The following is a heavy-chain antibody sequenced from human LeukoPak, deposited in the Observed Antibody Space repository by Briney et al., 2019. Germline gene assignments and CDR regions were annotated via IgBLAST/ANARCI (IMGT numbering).Heavy chain of an antibody. CDR1: GYTITSYA. CDR2: INAGNGNT. D-gene: IGHD4-11*01. Sequence: ASVKVSCKASGYTITSYAMHWVRQAPGQRLEWMGWINAGNGNTKYSQKFQGRVTITRDTSASTAYMELSSLRSEDTAVYYCARMRYSNYYYGMDVWGQGTTVTVPS. J-gene: IGHJ6*02. CDR3: ARMRYSNYYYGMDV. V-gene: IGHV1-3*01.